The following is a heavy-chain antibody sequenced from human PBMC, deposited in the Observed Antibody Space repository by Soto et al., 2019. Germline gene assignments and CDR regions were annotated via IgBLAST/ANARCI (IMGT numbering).Heavy chain of an antibody. CDR1: GFTFSNAW. V-gene: IGHV3-15*07. D-gene: IGHD4-17*01. Sequence: PGGSLRLSCAASGFTFSNAWMNWVRQAPGKGLEWVGRIKSKTDGGTTDYAAPVKGRFTISRDDSKNTLYLQMNSLKTEDTAVHYCTTTTDYGDYSFDYWGQGTLLNVSS. J-gene: IGHJ4*02. CDR2: IKSKTDGGTT. CDR3: TTTTDYGDYSFDY.